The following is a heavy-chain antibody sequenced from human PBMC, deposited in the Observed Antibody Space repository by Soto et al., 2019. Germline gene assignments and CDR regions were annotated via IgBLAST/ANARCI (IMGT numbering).Heavy chain of an antibody. Sequence: GGSLRLSCAASGFAFSNCAMSWVRQAPGKGLEWVSTIKPSGGTTFYADPVKGRFTTSRDDSKNTLYLQMNSLRAEDTATYYCTKDVTGDIGADFWGQGTPVTVSS. CDR1: GFAFSNCA. CDR2: IKPSGGTT. D-gene: IGHD2-21*02. V-gene: IGHV3-23*01. CDR3: TKDVTGDIGADF. J-gene: IGHJ4*02.